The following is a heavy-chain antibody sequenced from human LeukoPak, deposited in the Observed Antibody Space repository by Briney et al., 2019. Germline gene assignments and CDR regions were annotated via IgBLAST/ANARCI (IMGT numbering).Heavy chain of an antibody. D-gene: IGHD5-12*01. V-gene: IGHV3-11*04. CDR3: VRDGGVSGYDLLDY. Sequence: GRSLRLFCAASGFTFTDYQMSWIRQAPGKWLEWQSYIRSSGSETYYADSVKGRFTISRNNTKNALYLQMNSLRAEDTAVYYCVRDGGVSGYDLLDYWGQGTLVTVSS. CDR2: IRSSGSET. J-gene: IGHJ4*02. CDR1: GFTFTDYQ.